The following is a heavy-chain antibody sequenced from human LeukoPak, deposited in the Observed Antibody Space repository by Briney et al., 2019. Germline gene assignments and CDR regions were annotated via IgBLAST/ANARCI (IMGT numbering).Heavy chain of an antibody. Sequence: GGSLRLSCAASGFTFSTSSLNWVRQAPGKGLEWVSSISSSRSYIYYADSVKGRFTISRDNAKNSLYLQMNSLGAEDTAVYYCAREYYYDSSEDAFDIWGQGTMVTVSS. V-gene: IGHV3-21*01. CDR1: GFTFSTSS. J-gene: IGHJ3*02. CDR2: ISSSRSYI. CDR3: AREYYYDSSEDAFDI. D-gene: IGHD3-22*01.